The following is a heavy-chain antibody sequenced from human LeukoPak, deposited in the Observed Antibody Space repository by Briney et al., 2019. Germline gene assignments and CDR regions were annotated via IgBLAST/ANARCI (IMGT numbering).Heavy chain of an antibody. CDR1: GGSISSSSYY. CDR2: IYYSGST. J-gene: IGHJ4*02. Sequence: PSETLSLTCTVSGGSISSSSYYWGWIRQPPGKGLEWIGSIYYSGSTYYNPSLKSRVTISVDTSKNHFSLKMSSVTAADTAVYYCARRGMATVGEYFDYWGQGNLVTVSP. V-gene: IGHV4-39*01. CDR3: ARRGMATVGEYFDY. D-gene: IGHD5-24*01.